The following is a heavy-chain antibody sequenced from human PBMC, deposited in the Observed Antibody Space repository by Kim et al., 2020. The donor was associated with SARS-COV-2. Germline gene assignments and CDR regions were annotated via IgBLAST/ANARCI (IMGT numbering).Heavy chain of an antibody. CDR2: ISNSSSYI. Sequence: GGSLRLSCAASGFTFSSYSMNWVRQAPGKGLEWVSSISNSSSYIYYADSVKGRFTISRDNAKNSLYLQMNSLRAEDTAVYYCARDWGGYSGCYPDTVDYWGQGTLVTVSS. D-gene: IGHD1-26*01. CDR1: GFTFSSYS. CDR3: ARDWGGYSGCYPDTVDY. V-gene: IGHV3-21*01. J-gene: IGHJ4*02.